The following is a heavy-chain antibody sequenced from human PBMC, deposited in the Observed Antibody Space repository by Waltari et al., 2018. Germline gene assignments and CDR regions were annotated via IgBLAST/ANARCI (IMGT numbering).Heavy chain of an antibody. D-gene: IGHD6-19*01. CDR2: IWYDGSKK. CDR3: AKEVRWLEPNFDY. J-gene: IGHJ4*02. CDR1: GFTFSSYG. V-gene: IGHV3-33*06. Sequence: QVQLVESGEGVVQPGRSLTLSCAASGFTFSSYGMHWVRQAPGKGLEWVEGIWYDGSKKYYADSVKGRFTISRDNSKNTVFLQMNSLRAEDTAVYYCAKEVRWLEPNFDYWGQGTLVTVSS.